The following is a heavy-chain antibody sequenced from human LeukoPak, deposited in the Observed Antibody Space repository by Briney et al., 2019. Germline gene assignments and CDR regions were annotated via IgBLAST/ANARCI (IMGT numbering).Heavy chain of an antibody. CDR1: GFTFSSYA. V-gene: IGHV3-23*01. J-gene: IGHJ4*02. Sequence: GGSLRLSCAASGFTFSSYAMSWVRQAPEKGMEWVSTISGSGSSTYYADSLKGRFTISRDNSKNTVYLQMNSLRAEDTAVYYCAKRPYCSGAVCYHIDYWGQGTLVTVSS. CDR3: AKRPYCSGAVCYHIDY. D-gene: IGHD2-15*01. CDR2: ISGSGSST.